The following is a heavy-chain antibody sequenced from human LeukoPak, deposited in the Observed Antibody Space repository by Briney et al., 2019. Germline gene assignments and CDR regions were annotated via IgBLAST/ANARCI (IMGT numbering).Heavy chain of an antibody. Sequence: NTSETLSLTCSVSGGSISSSSYHWGWIRQPPGKGLEWIGSVYYSGSTYYNPSLKSRVTMSVDTSKNQFSLKLSSVTAADTAVYYCARHPPLRYGFRRAFDIWGQGTMVTVSS. D-gene: IGHD3-9*01. V-gene: IGHV4-39*01. CDR2: VYYSGST. CDR1: GGSISSSSYH. CDR3: ARHPPLRYGFRRAFDI. J-gene: IGHJ3*02.